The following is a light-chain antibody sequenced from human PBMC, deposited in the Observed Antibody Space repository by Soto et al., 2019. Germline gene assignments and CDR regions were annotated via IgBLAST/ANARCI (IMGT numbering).Light chain of an antibody. CDR2: SDS. J-gene: IGLJ2*01. Sequence: YELTQQPSVSVAPGQTASITCGGNNIGTRDVHWYQQKPGQAPVLVIHSDSDRPSGIPERFSGSNSGNTATLTISRVEAGDEADYYCQVWDTSDVVFGGGTKLTVL. CDR1: NIGTRD. CDR3: QVWDTSDVV. V-gene: IGLV3-21*04.